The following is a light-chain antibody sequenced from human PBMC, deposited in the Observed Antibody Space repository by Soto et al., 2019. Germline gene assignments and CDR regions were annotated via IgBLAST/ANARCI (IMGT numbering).Light chain of an antibody. CDR3: LQDYNYPLT. J-gene: IGKJ4*01. V-gene: IGKV1-6*01. Sequence: AIQMTQSPSSLSASVGDRVTITCRASQGIRSDLGWYQQKPGKAPKLLIYAASSLQSGVPSRFSGSGSGTDSTLTISSLQPEDFATYYCLQDYNYPLTFGGGTKVEIK. CDR2: AAS. CDR1: QGIRSD.